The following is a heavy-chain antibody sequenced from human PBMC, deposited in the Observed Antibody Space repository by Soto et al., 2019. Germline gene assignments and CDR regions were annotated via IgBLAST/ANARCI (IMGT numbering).Heavy chain of an antibody. V-gene: IGHV3-30*18. CDR1: GFTFSSYG. CDR2: ISYDRSNK. CDR3: AKGPAIVLVLTAMNYYYGRDG. D-gene: IGHD2-2*01. J-gene: IGHJ6*02. Sequence: QVQLVESGGGVVQPGRSLRLSCAASGFTFSSYGMHWVRQAPGRGLEWVAVISYDRSNKYYADSVKGRFTISRDNSKNTLYLQMNSLRAEDKAVYYCAKGPAIVLVLTAMNYYYGRDGWGQGTTVTVSS.